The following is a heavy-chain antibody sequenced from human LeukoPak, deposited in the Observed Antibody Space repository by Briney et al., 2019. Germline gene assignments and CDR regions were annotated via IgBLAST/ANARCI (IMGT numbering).Heavy chain of an antibody. CDR3: ARGPSGYSYGRRGHGFDP. Sequence: SETLSLTCAVYGGSFSGYYWSWIRQPPGKGLEWIGEINHSGSTNYNPSLKSRVAISVDTSKNQFSLKLSSVTAADTAVYYCARGPSGYSYGRRGHGFDPWGQGTLVTVSS. D-gene: IGHD5-18*01. J-gene: IGHJ5*02. CDR1: GGSFSGYY. V-gene: IGHV4-34*01. CDR2: INHSGST.